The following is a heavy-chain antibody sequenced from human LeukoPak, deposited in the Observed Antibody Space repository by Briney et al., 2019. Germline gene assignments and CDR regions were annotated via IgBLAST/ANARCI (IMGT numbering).Heavy chain of an antibody. CDR2: ISSSSSYI. CDR1: GFTFSSYS. V-gene: IGHV3-21*01. D-gene: IGHD5-18*01. CDR3: ARDREDTAMVTIFGY. J-gene: IGHJ4*02. Sequence: GGSLRLSCAASGFTFSSYSMNWVRQASGKGLEWVSSISSSSSYIYYADSVKGRFTISRDNAKNSLYLQMNSLRAEDTAVYYCARDREDTAMVTIFGYWGQGTLVTVSS.